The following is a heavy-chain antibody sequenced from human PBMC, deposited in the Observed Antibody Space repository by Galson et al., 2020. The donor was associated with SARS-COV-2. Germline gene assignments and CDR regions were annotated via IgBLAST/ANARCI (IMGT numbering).Heavy chain of an antibody. CDR2: FYYGGNT. CDR3: ARGPAYYYDSSGHYTRPSVHLQH. CDR1: GDSISSSSSF. Sequence: SETLSLTCTVSGDSISSSSSFWGWIRQPPGKGLEWMGGFYYGGNTYSNPSLKSRVTISVDTSKNQFSLKLTSVTAADTAVYYCARGPAYYYDSSGHYTRPSVHLQHWGQGTLVTVSS. J-gene: IGHJ1*01. V-gene: IGHV4-39*07. D-gene: IGHD3-22*01.